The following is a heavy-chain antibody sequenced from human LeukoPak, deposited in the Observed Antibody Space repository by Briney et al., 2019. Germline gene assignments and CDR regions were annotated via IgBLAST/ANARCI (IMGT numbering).Heavy chain of an antibody. D-gene: IGHD4-23*01. CDR2: INPSGGST. Sequence: ASVKVSCKASGYTFTSYYMHWVRQAPGQGLEWMRIINPSGGSTSYAQKFQGRVTMTRDMSTSTVYMELSSLRAEDTAAYYCARDRERPLYGGNSINYFDYWGQGTLVTVSS. CDR1: GYTFTSYY. CDR3: ARDRERPLYGGNSINYFDY. V-gene: IGHV1-46*01. J-gene: IGHJ4*02.